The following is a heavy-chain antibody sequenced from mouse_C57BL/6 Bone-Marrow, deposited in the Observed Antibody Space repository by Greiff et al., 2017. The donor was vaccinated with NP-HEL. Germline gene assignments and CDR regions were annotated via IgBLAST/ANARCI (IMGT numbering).Heavy chain of an antibody. CDR2: ISSGGSYT. J-gene: IGHJ2*01. CDR1: GFTFSSYG. D-gene: IGHD2-3*01. V-gene: IGHV5-6*01. Sequence: EVKLMESGGDLVKPGGSLKLSCAASGFTFSSYGMSWVRQTPDKRLEWVATISSGGSYTYYPDSVKGRFTISRDNAKNTLYLQMSSLKSEDTAMYYCARQDGYSLIFDYWGQGTTLTVSS. CDR3: ARQDGYSLIFDY.